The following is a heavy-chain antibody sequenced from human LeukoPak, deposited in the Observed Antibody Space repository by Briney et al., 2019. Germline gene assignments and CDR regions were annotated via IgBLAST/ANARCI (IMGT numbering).Heavy chain of an antibody. Sequence: GESLKIPCQGSGYSFTNYWIGWVRQMPGKGLEWMGIIYPGDSDTRYSPSFQGQVTISADKSINTAYLQWSSLKASDSAMYYCARHDFGDFSYSGYWGQGTLVTVSS. J-gene: IGHJ4*02. CDR1: GYSFTNYW. V-gene: IGHV5-51*01. D-gene: IGHD4-17*01. CDR3: ARHDFGDFSYSGY. CDR2: IYPGDSDT.